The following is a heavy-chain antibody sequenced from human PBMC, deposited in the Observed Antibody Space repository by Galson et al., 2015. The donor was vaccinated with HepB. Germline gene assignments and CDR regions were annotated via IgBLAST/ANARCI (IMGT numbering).Heavy chain of an antibody. D-gene: IGHD3-16*01. Sequence: SVKVSCKASGYTFTSYSMHWVRQAPGQGLEWMGKVNPTGDSTIYAQNFQGRVTVTRDTSTSTVYMELSSLRSEDTAVYYCARGGGYYWGQGTLVTVSS. CDR3: ARGGGYY. CDR2: VNPTGDST. V-gene: IGHV1-46*03. CDR1: GYTFTSYS. J-gene: IGHJ4*02.